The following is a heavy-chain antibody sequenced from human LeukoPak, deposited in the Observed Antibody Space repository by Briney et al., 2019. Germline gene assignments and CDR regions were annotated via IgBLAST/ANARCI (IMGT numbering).Heavy chain of an antibody. CDR2: IYYSGST. CDR1: GGSISSGGYY. J-gene: IGHJ4*02. CDR3: ARVDTAMADLDY. Sequence: SQTLSLTCTVSGGSISSGGYYWSWIRQHPGKGLEWIGYIYYSGSTYYNPSLKSRVTISVDTSKNQFSLKLSSVTAADTAVYYCARVDTAMADLDYWGQGTLVTVSS. V-gene: IGHV4-31*03. D-gene: IGHD5-18*01.